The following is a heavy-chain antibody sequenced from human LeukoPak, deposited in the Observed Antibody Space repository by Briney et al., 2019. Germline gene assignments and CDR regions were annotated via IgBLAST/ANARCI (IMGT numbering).Heavy chain of an antibody. V-gene: IGHV4-39*07. CDR2: IYYSGST. CDR3: ARDFQIQLWSRTNWFDP. CDR1: GGSISSSSYY. D-gene: IGHD5-18*01. Sequence: SETLSLTCTVSGGSISSSSYYWGWFRQPPGKGLEWIGSIYYSGSTYYNPYLKSRVTISVDTSKNQFSLKLSSVTAADAAVYYCARDFQIQLWSRTNWFDPWGQGTLVTVSS. J-gene: IGHJ5*02.